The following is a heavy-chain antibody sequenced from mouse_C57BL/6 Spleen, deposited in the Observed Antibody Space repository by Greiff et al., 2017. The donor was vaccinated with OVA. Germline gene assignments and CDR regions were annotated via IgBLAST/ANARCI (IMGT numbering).Heavy chain of an antibody. Sequence: QVQLQQSGPELVKPGASVKLSCKASGYTFTSYDINWVKQRPGQGLEWIGWIYPRDGSTKSNEKFKGKATLTVDTSSSTAYMELHSLTSEDSAVYFCSRGNYHGYFDVWGTGTTVTVSS. J-gene: IGHJ1*03. CDR1: GYTFTSYD. V-gene: IGHV1-85*01. D-gene: IGHD2-1*01. CDR3: SRGNYHGYFDV. CDR2: IYPRDGST.